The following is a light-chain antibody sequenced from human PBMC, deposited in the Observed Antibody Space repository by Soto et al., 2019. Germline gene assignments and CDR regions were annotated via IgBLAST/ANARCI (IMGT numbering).Light chain of an antibody. CDR2: GNS. V-gene: IGLV1-40*01. CDR3: QSYDSSLSGV. J-gene: IGLJ1*01. Sequence: QSVLTQPPSVSGAPGQRVTISCTGSSSNIGAGYDVHWYQQLPGTAPKLLIYGNSNRPSGVPDRFSGSKSGTSASLAITGLQAEDEADYYCQSYDSSLSGVFGTGTQVTVL. CDR1: SSNIGAGYD.